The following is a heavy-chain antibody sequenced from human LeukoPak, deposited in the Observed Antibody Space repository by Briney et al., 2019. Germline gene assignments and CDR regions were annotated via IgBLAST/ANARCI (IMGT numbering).Heavy chain of an antibody. Sequence: GGSLRLSCAASGFTFRNYWMHWVRQAPGKGLVWVSRISRDGATTHYAGSIKGRFTISRDNAKNMVYLQMDSLSAEDTAVYYCVRLLDIDYWGQGTLVTVSS. CDR3: VRLLDIDY. J-gene: IGHJ4*02. CDR1: GFTFRNYW. CDR2: ISRDGATT. V-gene: IGHV3-74*01. D-gene: IGHD1-1*01.